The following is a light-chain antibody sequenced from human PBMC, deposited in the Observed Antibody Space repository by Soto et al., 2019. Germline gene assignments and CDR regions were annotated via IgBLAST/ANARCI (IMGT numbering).Light chain of an antibody. CDR1: QSISKY. CDR2: AAS. J-gene: IGKJ2*01. CDR3: QQTYRTVT. V-gene: IGKV1-39*01. Sequence: DIPMTQSSSSLSASVGDRVTITCRASQSISKYLNWYQHKPGEAPKLLIYAASNLQSGVPSRFSGSGSGTDFTLTISSLLPEDFATYYCQQTYRTVTFGQGTKLEI.